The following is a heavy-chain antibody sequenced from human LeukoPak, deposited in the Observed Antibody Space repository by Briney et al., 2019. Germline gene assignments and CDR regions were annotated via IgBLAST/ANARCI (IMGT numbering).Heavy chain of an antibody. J-gene: IGHJ4*02. CDR3: ASRGIAVAGTVVDY. CDR1: GGSISSSNW. Sequence: SETLSLTCAVSGGSISSSNWWSGVRQPPGKGLEWIGEIYHSGGTTNYNPSLKSRVTISVGKSKNQFSLKLSSVTAADTAVYYCASRGIAVAGTVVDYWGQGTLVTVSS. D-gene: IGHD6-19*01. V-gene: IGHV4-4*02. CDR2: IYHSGGTT.